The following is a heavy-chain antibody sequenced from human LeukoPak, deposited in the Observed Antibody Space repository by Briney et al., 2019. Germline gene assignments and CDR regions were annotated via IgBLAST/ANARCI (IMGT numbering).Heavy chain of an antibody. V-gene: IGHV3-33*01. Sequence: PGGSLRLSCVVSGFTFTTHGFPWVRQAPGKGLEWVSVIWHDGSRKEYADSVRGRFTISRDNSNLYLQMNSLRAEDTAIYYCARDTGYSGFNLDYWGQGTPVTVSS. CDR3: ARDTGYSGFNLDY. J-gene: IGHJ4*02. CDR2: IWHDGSRK. D-gene: IGHD5-12*01. CDR1: GFTFTTHG.